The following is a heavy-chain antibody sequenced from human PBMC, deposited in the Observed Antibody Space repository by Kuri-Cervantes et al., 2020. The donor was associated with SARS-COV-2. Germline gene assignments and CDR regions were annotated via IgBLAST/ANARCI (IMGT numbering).Heavy chain of an antibody. CDR2: MNPNSGNT. V-gene: IGHV1-8*02. J-gene: IGHJ5*02. CDR3: ARARQGSSWYPYWFNP. Sequence: ASVKDSCKASGYTFTSYDINWVRRATGQGLEWMGWMNPNSGNTGYAQKFQGRVTMTRNTSISTAYMELSSLRSEDTAVYYCARARQGSSWYPYWFNPWGQGTLVTVSS. D-gene: IGHD6-13*01. CDR1: GYTFTSYD.